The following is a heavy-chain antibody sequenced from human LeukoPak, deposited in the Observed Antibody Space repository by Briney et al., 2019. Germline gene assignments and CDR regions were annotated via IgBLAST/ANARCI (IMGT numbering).Heavy chain of an antibody. Sequence: GGSLRLSCAASGFTFSNAWMSWVRQAPGKGLEWVSSFTAFSGASIYYADSVRGRSTISGDNAKTPLFLQINSLGAAAPADYFFARGTYCGYDSSFDYWGQGALVTVSS. CDR2: FTAFSGASI. V-gene: IGHV3-69-1*02. D-gene: IGHD5-12*01. J-gene: IGHJ4*02. CDR3: ARGTYCGYDSSFDY. CDR1: GFTFSNAW.